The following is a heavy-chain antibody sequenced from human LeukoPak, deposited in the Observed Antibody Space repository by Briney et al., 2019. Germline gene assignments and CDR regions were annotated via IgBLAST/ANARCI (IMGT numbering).Heavy chain of an antibody. Sequence: PGGSLRLSCAASGFTFSDYYMDWVRQAPGKGLEWVGRSRSKAHTYTTEYAASVKGRFTISRDDSENSLYLQMNSLKTEDTAVYYCARGYSSGYYGFDYWGQGTLVTVSS. V-gene: IGHV3-72*01. CDR1: GFTFSDYY. D-gene: IGHD6-19*01. CDR2: SRSKAHTYTT. J-gene: IGHJ4*02. CDR3: ARGYSSGYYGFDY.